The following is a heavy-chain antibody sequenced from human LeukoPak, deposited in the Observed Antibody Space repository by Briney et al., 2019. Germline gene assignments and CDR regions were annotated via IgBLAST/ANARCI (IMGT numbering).Heavy chain of an antibody. Sequence: SETLSLTCAVSGGSLSSGGYSWSWIRQPPGKGLEWIGYIYHSGSTYYNPSLKSRVTISVDTSKNQFSLKLSSVTAADTAVYYCARAGYLELDDNWFDPWGQGTLVTASS. D-gene: IGHD1-7*01. CDR2: IYHSGST. CDR1: GGSLSSGGYS. V-gene: IGHV4-30-2*01. J-gene: IGHJ5*02. CDR3: ARAGYLELDDNWFDP.